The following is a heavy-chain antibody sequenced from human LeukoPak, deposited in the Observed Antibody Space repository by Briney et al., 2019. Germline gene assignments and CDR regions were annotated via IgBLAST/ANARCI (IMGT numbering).Heavy chain of an antibody. CDR1: GDSISSGSYY. CDR2: IFYSGST. J-gene: IGHJ4*02. CDR3: ARHSFGRIVAPFDY. D-gene: IGHD5-12*01. Sequence: SETLSLTCNVSGDSISSGSYYWGWTRQPPGKGLEWIGSIFYSGSTYYNPSLKSRVTISVDTSKNQFSLKLSSVTAADTAVYYCARHSFGRIVAPFDYWGQGTLVTVSS. V-gene: IGHV4-39*01.